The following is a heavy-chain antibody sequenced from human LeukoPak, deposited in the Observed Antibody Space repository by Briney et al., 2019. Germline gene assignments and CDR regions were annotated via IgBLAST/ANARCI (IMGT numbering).Heavy chain of an antibody. D-gene: IGHD5-12*01. CDR3: ATRLPTDY. V-gene: IGHV4-34*01. J-gene: IGHJ4*02. Sequence: SETLSLTCAVYGGSFSDFSWSWIRRRPGQGLEWIGEIDQSGSTTYNPSLKSRVTISVDTSKKQFSLKVASVTAADTAVYYCATRLPTDYWGQGTLVTVSS. CDR2: IDQSGST. CDR1: GGSFSDFS.